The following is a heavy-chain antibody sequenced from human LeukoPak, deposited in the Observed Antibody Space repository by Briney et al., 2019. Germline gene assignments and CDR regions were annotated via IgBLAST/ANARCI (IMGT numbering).Heavy chain of an antibody. CDR1: GYTFTSYA. Sequence: GASVKVSCKASGYTFTSYAMNWVRQAPGQGLEWMGWINTNTGNPTYAQGFTGRFVFSLDTSVSTAYLQISSLKAEDTAVYYCARSKNAVAATTYYYYGIDVWGQGTTVTVSS. CDR3: ARSKNAVAATTYYYYGIDV. CDR2: INTNTGNP. J-gene: IGHJ6*02. D-gene: IGHD2-15*01. V-gene: IGHV7-4-1*02.